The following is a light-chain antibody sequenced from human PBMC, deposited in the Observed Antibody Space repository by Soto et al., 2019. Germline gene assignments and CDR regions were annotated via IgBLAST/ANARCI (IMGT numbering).Light chain of an antibody. V-gene: IGKV3-20*01. CDR1: QSVSSSY. CDR2: GES. CDR3: QQYGSPVT. Sequence: EIVMTQSPGSLSLSPGDRSTLSCRASQSVSSSYLAWFTPKPGQAPRTLIYGESGRATGIQDRFSVSGSGTDFTLPIRRLEPEEFAVYDCQQYGSPVTFGEGAKVDIK. J-gene: IGKJ4*01.